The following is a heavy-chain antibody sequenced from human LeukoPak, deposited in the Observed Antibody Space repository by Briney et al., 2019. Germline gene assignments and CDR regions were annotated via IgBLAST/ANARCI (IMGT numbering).Heavy chain of an antibody. Sequence: GGSLRLSCAASGFTFSSYAMSWVRQAPGKGLEWVANIKQDGSEKYYVDSVKGRFTISRDNAKNSLYLQMNSLRAEDTAVYYCARDRPGYYYDSKSGLSAGVYYYYGMDVWGQGTTVTVSS. V-gene: IGHV3-7*03. CDR1: GFTFSSYA. CDR2: IKQDGSEK. D-gene: IGHD3-22*01. J-gene: IGHJ6*02. CDR3: ARDRPGYYYDSKSGLSAGVYYYYGMDV.